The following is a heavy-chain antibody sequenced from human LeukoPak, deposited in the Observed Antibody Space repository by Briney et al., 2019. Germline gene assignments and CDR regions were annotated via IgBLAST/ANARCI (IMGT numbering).Heavy chain of an antibody. D-gene: IGHD4-23*01. V-gene: IGHV3-30*14. Sequence: PTGRSLRLSCAASGFTFSSYAMHWVRQAPGKGLEWVAVISYDGSNKYYADSVKGRFTISRHNSRDTMYLQMNSLRTDDTAVYYCATTLRGGKFDYWGQGTLVTVSS. J-gene: IGHJ4*02. CDR3: ATTLRGGKFDY. CDR2: ISYDGSNK. CDR1: GFTFSSYA.